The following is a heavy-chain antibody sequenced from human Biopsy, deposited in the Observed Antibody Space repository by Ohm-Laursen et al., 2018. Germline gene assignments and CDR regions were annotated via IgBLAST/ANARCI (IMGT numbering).Heavy chain of an antibody. D-gene: IGHD3-16*01. J-gene: IGHJ4*02. CDR1: GGSISSYY. V-gene: IGHV4-4*07. Sequence: SQTLSFTCTVSGGSISSYYWNWIRQPAGKGLEWIGRIYTSGSTNFNPSLKSRVTMSIDTSKNQFSLRLSSVTAADTAVYYCARAAFGPFDSWGQGALVTVSS. CDR3: ARAAFGPFDS. CDR2: IYTSGST.